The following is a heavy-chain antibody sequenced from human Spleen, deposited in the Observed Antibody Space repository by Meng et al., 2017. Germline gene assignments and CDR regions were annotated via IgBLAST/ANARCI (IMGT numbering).Heavy chain of an antibody. CDR2: INHSGST. Sequence: VELPQWGTGLLRPSETLSLTCAVYGGSFSCYYWSWIRQPPGKGLEWIGEINHSGSTNYNPSLESRATISVDTSQNNLSLKLSSVTAADSAVYYCARGPTTMAHDFDYWGQGTLVTV. CDR1: GGSFSCYY. D-gene: IGHD4-11*01. J-gene: IGHJ4*02. V-gene: IGHV4-34*01. CDR3: ARGPTTMAHDFDY.